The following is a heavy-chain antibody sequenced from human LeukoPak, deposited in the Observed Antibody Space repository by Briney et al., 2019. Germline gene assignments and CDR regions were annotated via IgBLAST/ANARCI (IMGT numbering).Heavy chain of an antibody. CDR1: GGSISSSSYY. CDR3: ARDRAVAEHFDP. CDR2: IYYSGST. D-gene: IGHD6-19*01. J-gene: IGHJ5*02. V-gene: IGHV4-39*07. Sequence: SETLSLTCTVSGGSISSSSYYWGWIRQPPGKGLEWIGSIYYSGSTYYNPSLKSRVTISLDTSKNQFSLKLSSVTAADTAVYYCARDRAVAEHFDPWGQGTLVTVSS.